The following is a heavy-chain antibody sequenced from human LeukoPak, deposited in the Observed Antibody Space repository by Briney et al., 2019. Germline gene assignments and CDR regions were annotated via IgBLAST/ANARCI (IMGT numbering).Heavy chain of an antibody. CDR2: IYYSGST. V-gene: IGHV4-59*01. Sequence: PSETLSLTCTVSGGSNSSYYWSWIRQPPGKGLEWIGYIYYSGSTNYNPSLKSRVTISVDTSKNQFSLKLSSVTAADTAVYYCARGYSYGPIYYFDYWGQGTLVTVSS. CDR3: ARGYSYGPIYYFDY. J-gene: IGHJ4*02. D-gene: IGHD5-18*01. CDR1: GGSNSSYY.